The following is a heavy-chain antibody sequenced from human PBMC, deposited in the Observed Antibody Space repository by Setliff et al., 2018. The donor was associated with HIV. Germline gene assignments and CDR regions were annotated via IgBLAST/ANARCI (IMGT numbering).Heavy chain of an antibody. V-gene: IGHV4-34*01. CDR2: ISPSGST. CDR3: ARQGAVTGHSFDS. Sequence: SETLSLTCVVYRGSFSDYYWTWIRQPPGKGLEWIGEISPSGSTNYNPSLKSRVTISVDTSENQFSLSLRSVTAADTAVYYCARQGAVTGHSFDSWGPGALVTVSS. D-gene: IGHD6-19*01. CDR1: RGSFSDYY. J-gene: IGHJ4*02.